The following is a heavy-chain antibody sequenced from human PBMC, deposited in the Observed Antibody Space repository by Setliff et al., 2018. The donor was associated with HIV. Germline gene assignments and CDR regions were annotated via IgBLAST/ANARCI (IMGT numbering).Heavy chain of an antibody. Sequence: PSETLSLTCTVSGGSISSGSYYWSWIRQPAGKGLEWIGRIYTSGSTNYNPSLKSRVTISVDRSKNQFSLKLRSVTAADTAVYYCATYADRESNRFDPWGQGILVTVSS. V-gene: IGHV4-61*02. J-gene: IGHJ5*02. CDR1: GGSISSGSYY. CDR3: ATYADRESNRFDP. D-gene: IGHD3-10*01. CDR2: IYTSGST.